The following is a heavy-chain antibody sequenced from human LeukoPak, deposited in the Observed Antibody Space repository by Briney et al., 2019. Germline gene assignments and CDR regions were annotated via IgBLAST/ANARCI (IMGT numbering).Heavy chain of an antibody. CDR3: ARGLRQDSYYYMDV. V-gene: IGHV3-30*02. J-gene: IGHJ6*03. CDR1: GFTFSTSD. CDR2: IQYDGSRK. Sequence: GGSLRLSCATSGFTFSTSDMHWVRQAPGKGLEWVSFIQYDGSRKNYVDSVKGRFTISRDNSKNTLYLQMFSLRSEDTAVYYCARGLRQDSYYYMDVWGKGTTVTISS.